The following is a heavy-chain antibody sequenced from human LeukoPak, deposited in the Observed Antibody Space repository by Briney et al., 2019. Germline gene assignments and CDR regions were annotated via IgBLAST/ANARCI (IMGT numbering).Heavy chain of an antibody. J-gene: IGHJ4*02. CDR2: XXXDGGNK. CDR3: ARDLSSSTVTTPAVAGY. V-gene: IGHV3-33*01. Sequence: LXXVXVXXXDGGNKYYADSVKGRFTISRDNSKNTLYLQMNSLRAEDTAVYYCARDLSSSTVTTPAVAGYWGQGTLVTVSS. D-gene: IGHD4-17*01.